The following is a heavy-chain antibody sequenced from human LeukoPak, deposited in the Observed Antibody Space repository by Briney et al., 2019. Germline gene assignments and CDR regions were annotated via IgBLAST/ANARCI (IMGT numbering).Heavy chain of an antibody. Sequence: NSSETLSLTCTVSGGSISSYYWSWIRQPAGKGLEWIGRIYTSGSTNYNPSLKSRVTMSVDTSKNQFSLKLSSVTAADTAVYYCARGTGEDYGDYSYYYMDVWGKGTTVTISS. D-gene: IGHD4-17*01. CDR3: ARGTGEDYGDYSYYYMDV. CDR2: IYTSGST. J-gene: IGHJ6*03. CDR1: GGSISSYY. V-gene: IGHV4-4*07.